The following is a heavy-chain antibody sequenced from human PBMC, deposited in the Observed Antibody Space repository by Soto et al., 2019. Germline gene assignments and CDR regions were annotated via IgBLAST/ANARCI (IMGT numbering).Heavy chain of an antibody. Sequence: ASVKVSCKASGYTFTGYYMHWVREAPGQGLEWMGWINPQTGGTSYAQEFQGRVTLSRDTSINTAYLELSRLTFDDAAVYFCARERYQVISDGMDVWGQGTTVTVSS. CDR2: INPQTGGT. CDR1: GYTFTGYY. V-gene: IGHV1-2*02. D-gene: IGHD2-2*01. J-gene: IGHJ6*02. CDR3: ARERYQVISDGMDV.